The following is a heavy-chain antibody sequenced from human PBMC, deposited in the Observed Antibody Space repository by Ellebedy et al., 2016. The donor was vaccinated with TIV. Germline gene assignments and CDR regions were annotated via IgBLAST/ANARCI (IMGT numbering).Heavy chain of an antibody. CDR2: IYYSGGA. CDR1: GGSIRTYY. J-gene: IGHJ4*02. Sequence: SETLSLTCTVSGGSIRTYYWSWIRQPPGKGLEWIGYIYYSGGANYNPSLKSRVAISVDTSKNQFSLKLSSVTAADTAIYYCARFIAASGYDHWGQGTLVTVSS. V-gene: IGHV4-59*01. CDR3: ARFIAASGYDH. D-gene: IGHD6-6*01.